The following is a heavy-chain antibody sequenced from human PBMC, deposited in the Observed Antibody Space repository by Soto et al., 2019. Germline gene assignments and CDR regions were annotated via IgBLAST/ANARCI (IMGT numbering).Heavy chain of an antibody. V-gene: IGHV3-66*01. Sequence: PGGSLRLSCAASGFTVSSKYMTWVRQAPGKGLEWVSLIQSGGTTYYADSVKGRFTISRDTSENTLHLQMDSLRVEDTAVYYCARADVLCDGGRCYGIALDVWGKESTVTVSS. CDR2: IQSGGTT. D-gene: IGHD2-15*01. CDR1: GFTVSSKY. CDR3: ARADVLCDGGRCYGIALDV. J-gene: IGHJ6*03.